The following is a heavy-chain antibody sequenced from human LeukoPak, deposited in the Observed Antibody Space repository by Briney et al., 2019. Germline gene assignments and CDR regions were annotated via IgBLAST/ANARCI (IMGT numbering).Heavy chain of an antibody. V-gene: IGHV3-23*01. CDR3: AKDWAYDYGSGSYYSDY. CDR1: GFTFSSYP. Sequence: GGSLRLSCAASGFTFSSYPMSWVRQAPGKGLEWIAAISGSGGSTYYADSVKGRFTISRDNSKNTLYRQMNSLRAEDTAVYYCAKDWAYDYGSGSYYSDYWGQGTLVTVSS. D-gene: IGHD3-10*01. CDR2: ISGSGGST. J-gene: IGHJ4*02.